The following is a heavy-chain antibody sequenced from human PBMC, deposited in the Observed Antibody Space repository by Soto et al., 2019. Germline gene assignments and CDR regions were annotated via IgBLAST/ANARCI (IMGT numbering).Heavy chain of an antibody. CDR1: GGTFSSYA. CDR3: ARDGSSGLYNWFDP. V-gene: IGHV1-69*13. Sequence: GASVKVSCKASGGTFSSYAISWVRQAPGQGLEWMGGIIPIFGTANYAQKFQGRVTITADESTSTAYMELSSLRSEDTAVYYCARDGSSGLYNWFDPWGQGTLVTVSS. D-gene: IGHD6-6*01. CDR2: IIPIFGTA. J-gene: IGHJ5*02.